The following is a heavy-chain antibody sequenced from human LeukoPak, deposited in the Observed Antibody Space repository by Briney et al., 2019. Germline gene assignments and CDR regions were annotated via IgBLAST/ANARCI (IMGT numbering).Heavy chain of an antibody. Sequence: PSETLSLTCSVSGVSMNFSFWTWLRQPPGRGLEWIGHIYYSGSTNYNPSLNSRVIISIDMSKNQFSLKLSSLTAADTAVYYCARAQWNYVDLWGQGALVTVSS. D-gene: IGHD6-19*01. CDR3: ARAQWNYVDL. J-gene: IGHJ4*02. CDR2: IYYSGST. CDR1: GVSMNFSF. V-gene: IGHV4-59*01.